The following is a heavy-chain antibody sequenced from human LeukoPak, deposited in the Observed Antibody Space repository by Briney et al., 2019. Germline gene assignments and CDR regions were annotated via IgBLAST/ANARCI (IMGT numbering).Heavy chain of an antibody. Sequence: GGSLRLSCAASGFPVSNNYMSWVRQAPGKGLEWVSVIHCGGATYYADSVKGRFTISRDNSKNTLYLQMNTLRAEDTAVYYCARGRGYGAYDWNDYWGQGTLVTVSS. CDR3: ARGRGYGAYDWNDY. CDR2: IHCGGAT. V-gene: IGHV3-53*01. J-gene: IGHJ4*02. CDR1: GFPVSNNY. D-gene: IGHD5-12*01.